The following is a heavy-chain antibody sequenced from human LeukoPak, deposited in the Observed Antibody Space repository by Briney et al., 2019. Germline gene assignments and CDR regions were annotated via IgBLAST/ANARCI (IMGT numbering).Heavy chain of an antibody. V-gene: IGHV3-74*01. CDR1: GFTFSSYW. Sequence: GSLRLSCAASGFTFSSYWMHWVRQAPGKGLVWVSHINSDGISTGYVDSVKGRFIISRDNAKNTLYLQMNSLRAEDTAVYYCARGYCSGGSCYKLNACDIWGRGTMVTVSS. D-gene: IGHD2-15*01. J-gene: IGHJ3*02. CDR3: ARGYCSGGSCYKLNACDI. CDR2: INSDGIST.